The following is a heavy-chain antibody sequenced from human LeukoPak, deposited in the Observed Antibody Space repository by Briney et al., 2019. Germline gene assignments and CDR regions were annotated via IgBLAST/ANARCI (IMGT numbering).Heavy chain of an antibody. V-gene: IGHV1-18*01. CDR3: ARGAPRSELFLNWYFDL. CDR2: ITPYNDNT. J-gene: IGHJ2*01. CDR1: GYIFTSYG. D-gene: IGHD1-26*01. Sequence: GASVKVSCKASGYIFTSYGISWVRQAPGQGLEWMGWITPYNDNTKYAPKFQGRVIMTTDTSTSTTYLELRSLRSDDTAVYYCARGAPRSELFLNWYFDLWGRGTLVTVSS.